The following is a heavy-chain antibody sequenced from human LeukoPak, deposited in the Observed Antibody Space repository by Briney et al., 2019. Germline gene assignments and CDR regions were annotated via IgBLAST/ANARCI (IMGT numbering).Heavy chain of an antibody. Sequence: GSLTLSCAASGFILSSTYMSWVRQAPGKGLEWVSIIYSGDSTYYPDCVRGRFTISRDNSRNTVYLQMNSLRAEDTAVYYCAKNRVGASGLAEYFEHWGQGTLVAVSS. CDR1: GFILSSTY. CDR3: AKNRVGASGLAEYFEH. CDR2: IYSGDST. D-gene: IGHD1-26*01. J-gene: IGHJ1*01. V-gene: IGHV3-53*01.